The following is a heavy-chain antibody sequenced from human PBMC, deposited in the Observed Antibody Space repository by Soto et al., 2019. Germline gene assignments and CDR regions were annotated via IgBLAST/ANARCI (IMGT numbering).Heavy chain of an antibody. V-gene: IGHV3-48*01. J-gene: IGHJ4*02. CDR3: ARLAGTGDY. D-gene: IGHD6-13*01. CDR1: GFTFSSYS. Sequence: PGGSLRLSCAASGFTFSSYSMNWVRQAPGKGLEWVSYISSSSSTIYYADSVKGRFTISRDNAKNSLYLQMNSLRAEDTAVYYCARLAGTGDYWGQGTLVTVSS. CDR2: ISSSSSTI.